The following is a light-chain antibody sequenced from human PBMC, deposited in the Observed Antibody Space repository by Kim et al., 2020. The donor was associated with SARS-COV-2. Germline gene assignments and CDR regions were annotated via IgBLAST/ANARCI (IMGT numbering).Light chain of an antibody. CDR1: SGSIASNY. Sequence: GKTVPSYCTRSSGSIASNYVQWYQQRPGSAPNTVIYEDNQRPSGVPDRFSGSIDSSSNSASLTISGLKTGDEADYYCQSYDSSNWVFGGGTQLTVL. V-gene: IGLV6-57*03. CDR2: EDN. CDR3: QSYDSSNWV. J-gene: IGLJ3*02.